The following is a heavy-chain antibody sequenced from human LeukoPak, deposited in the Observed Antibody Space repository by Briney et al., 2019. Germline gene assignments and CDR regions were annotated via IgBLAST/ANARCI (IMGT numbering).Heavy chain of an antibody. D-gene: IGHD4/OR15-4a*01. CDR2: IYSGGST. CDR3: ARRAGAYSHPYDY. Sequence: PGGSLRLSCTVSGFTVSSDSMSWVRQAPGKGLEWVSFIYSGGSTHYSDSVEGRFTISRDNSKNTLYLQMNSLRAEDTAVYYCARRAGAYSHPYDYWGQGTLVTVFS. J-gene: IGHJ4*02. CDR1: GFTVSSDS. V-gene: IGHV3-53*01.